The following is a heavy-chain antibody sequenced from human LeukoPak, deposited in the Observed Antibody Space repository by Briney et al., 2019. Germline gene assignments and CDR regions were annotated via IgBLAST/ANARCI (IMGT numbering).Heavy chain of an antibody. V-gene: IGHV4-59*12. CDR1: GGSISSYY. Sequence: SETLSLTCTVSGGSISSYYWSWIRQPPGKGLEWIGYIYYSGSTYYNPSLKSRVTISVDTSKNQFSLKLSSVTAADTAVYYCAGVIIPRGVSSAAGNGNTRWFDPWGQGTLVTVSS. CDR3: AGVIIPRGVSSAAGNGNTRWFDP. D-gene: IGHD6-13*01. J-gene: IGHJ5*02. CDR2: IYYSGST.